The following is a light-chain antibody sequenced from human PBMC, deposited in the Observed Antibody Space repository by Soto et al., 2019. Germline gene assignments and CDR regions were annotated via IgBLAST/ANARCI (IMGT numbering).Light chain of an antibody. CDR2: DVS. J-gene: IGLJ3*02. V-gene: IGLV2-14*01. CDR1: SSDVGGYNY. CDR3: GSYTSSTTLGM. Sequence: QSALTQPASVSGSPGQSITISCTGTSSDVGGYNYVSWYQQHPGKAPKLLIYDVSTRPSGVSNRFSGSKSGNTASLTISGLQAEDEADYYCGSYTSSTTLGMFGGGTKLTVL.